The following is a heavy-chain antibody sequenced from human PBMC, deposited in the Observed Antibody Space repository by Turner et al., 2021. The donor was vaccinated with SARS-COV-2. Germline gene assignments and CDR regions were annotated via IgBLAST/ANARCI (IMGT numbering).Heavy chain of an antibody. J-gene: IGHJ6*02. CDR3: ARLRVGATIYDYHGMDA. Sequence: QVQLQESGPGLVKSSETLSLTCTVSGASLRSSSYYWGWIRQPPGKGLEWIGNRFYCGNTYYNESLKSRVTISMDTSANRFSLRLSSVTAADTAVYYCARLRVGATIYDYHGMDAWGQGTTVTVSS. CDR1: GASLRSSSYY. CDR2: RFYCGNT. V-gene: IGHV4-39*02. D-gene: IGHD1-26*01.